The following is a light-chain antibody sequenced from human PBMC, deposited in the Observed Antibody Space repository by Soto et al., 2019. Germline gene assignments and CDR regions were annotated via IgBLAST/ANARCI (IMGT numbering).Light chain of an antibody. CDR2: GAS. Sequence: ESVLTQSPGTRSLSPGERATLSCRAIQSLATSYLAWYQHKPGQAPRLLICGASSSATGIPDRFSGSGSGTDFTLTISRLEPEDFAVYYCQQYGSSHPATFGQGTKVDIK. J-gene: IGKJ1*01. CDR1: QSLATSY. CDR3: QQYGSSHPAT. V-gene: IGKV3-20*01.